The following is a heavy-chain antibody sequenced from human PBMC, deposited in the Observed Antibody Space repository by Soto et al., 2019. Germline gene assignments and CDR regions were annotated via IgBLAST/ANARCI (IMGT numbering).Heavy chain of an antibody. CDR1: GGSISSYY. CDR2: IYYSGST. CDR3: ARPNVEMAIDY. V-gene: IGHV4-59*08. J-gene: IGHJ4*02. Sequence: QVQLQESGPGLVKPSETLSLTCTVSGGSISSYYWSWIRQPPGKGLEWIGYIYYSGSTNYNPSLKSXXTXSXXTSKNQFSLKLSSVTAADTAVYYCARPNVEMAIDYWGQGTLVTVSS. D-gene: IGHD5-12*01.